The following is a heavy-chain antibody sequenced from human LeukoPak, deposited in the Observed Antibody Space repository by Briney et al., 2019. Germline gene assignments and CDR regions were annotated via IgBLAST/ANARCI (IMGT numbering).Heavy chain of an antibody. J-gene: IGHJ3*02. CDR1: GFTFSSYA. D-gene: IGHD3-3*01. CDR2: ISGSGGST. Sequence: GSLRLSCAASGFTFSSYAMSWVRQAPGKGLEWVSAISGSGGSTYYADSVKGRFTISRDNSKNTLYLQMNSLRAEDTAVHYCAKDSEVDYDFWSGPTTDAFDIWGQGTMVTVSS. V-gene: IGHV3-23*01. CDR3: AKDSEVDYDFWSGPTTDAFDI.